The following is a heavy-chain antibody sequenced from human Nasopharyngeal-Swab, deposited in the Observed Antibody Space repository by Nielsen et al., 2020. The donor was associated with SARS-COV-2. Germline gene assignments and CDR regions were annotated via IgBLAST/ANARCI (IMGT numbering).Heavy chain of an antibody. J-gene: IGHJ4*02. CDR2: IYWDDDK. D-gene: IGHD2-15*01. CDR1: GFSLSTRGVG. Sequence: SGSTLVKPTPTPTLTCTFSGFSLSTRGVGVGWIRQPPGKALEWLAPIYWDDDKRYSPSLKSRLTITKDTSKNQVVLTMTNMDPVDTATYYCAHTAGDLYCSGGSCYSPDYWGQGTLVTVSS. CDR3: AHTAGDLYCSGGSCYSPDY. V-gene: IGHV2-5*02.